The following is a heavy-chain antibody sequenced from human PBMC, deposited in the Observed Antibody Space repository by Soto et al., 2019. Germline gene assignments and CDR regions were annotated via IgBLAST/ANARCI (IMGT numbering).Heavy chain of an antibody. CDR3: ARDRNYGSGSYYFDY. CDR1: SGSISSSNW. D-gene: IGHD3-10*01. Sequence: QVQLQESGPGLVKPSGTLSLTCAVSSGSISSSNWWSWVRQPPGKGLEWIGEIYHSGSTNYNPSLKSRVTISVDKSKNQFSLKLSSVTAADTAVYYCARDRNYGSGSYYFDYWGQGTLVTVSS. CDR2: IYHSGST. J-gene: IGHJ4*02. V-gene: IGHV4-4*02.